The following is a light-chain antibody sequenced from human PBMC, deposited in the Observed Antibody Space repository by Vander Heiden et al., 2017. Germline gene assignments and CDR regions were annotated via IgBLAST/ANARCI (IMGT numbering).Light chain of an antibody. V-gene: IGKV3-15*01. CDR1: QSVSSN. Sequence: IVMTHSPATLSVSPGERATLSCRASQSVSSNLAWYQQKPGQAPRLLIYGASTRATGIPARFSGSGSGTEFTLTISSLQSEDLAVYYCQQYNNWPRTFGQGTKLEIK. J-gene: IGKJ2*01. CDR2: GAS. CDR3: QQYNNWPRT.